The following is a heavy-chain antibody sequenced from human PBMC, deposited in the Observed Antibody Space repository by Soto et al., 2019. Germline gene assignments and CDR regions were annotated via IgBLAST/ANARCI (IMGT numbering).Heavy chain of an antibody. J-gene: IGHJ6*02. Sequence: GGSLRLSCAASGFSVSSDYMSWVRQAPGKGVEWVSLIYSGGDTYYADSVKGRFTISRDISSNTIYLHMTSLRADDPAIYYCTGAGSDPGNFYISNRYAMAVSGRGTTVTVSS. D-gene: IGHD3-10*01. CDR3: TGAGSDPGNFYISNRYAMAV. CDR1: GFSVSSDY. V-gene: IGHV3-53*01. CDR2: IYSGGDT.